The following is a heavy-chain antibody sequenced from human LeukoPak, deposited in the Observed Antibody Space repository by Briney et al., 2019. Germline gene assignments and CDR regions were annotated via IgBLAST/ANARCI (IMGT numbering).Heavy chain of an antibody. CDR3: ARRIAAAGEPYYYYGMDV. CDR2: ISSSGSTI. CDR1: GFTFSDYY. J-gene: IGHJ6*02. V-gene: IGHV3-11*01. Sequence: GGSLRLSCAASGFTFSDYYMSWIRQAPGKGLEWVSYISSSGSTIYYADSVKGRFTISRDNAKNSLYLQMNSLRAEDTAVYYCARRIAAAGEPYYYYGMDVWGQGTTVTVSS. D-gene: IGHD6-13*01.